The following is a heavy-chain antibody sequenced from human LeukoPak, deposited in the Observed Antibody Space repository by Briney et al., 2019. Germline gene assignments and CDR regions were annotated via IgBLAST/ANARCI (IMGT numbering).Heavy chain of an antibody. Sequence: PGRSLRLFCAASGFTFSSYAMHWVRQAPGKGLEWVALISYDGSDKYYADSVKGRFTISRDNSKNTLYVQMNSLRAEDTAVYYCARGSYSSSWKTFDYWGQGTLVTASS. CDR2: ISYDGSDK. J-gene: IGHJ4*02. V-gene: IGHV3-30*04. D-gene: IGHD6-13*01. CDR3: ARGSYSSSWKTFDY. CDR1: GFTFSSYA.